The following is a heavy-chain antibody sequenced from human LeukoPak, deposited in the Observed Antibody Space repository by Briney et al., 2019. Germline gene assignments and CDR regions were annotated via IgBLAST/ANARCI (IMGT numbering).Heavy chain of an antibody. CDR3: ARGRGWFDP. CDR1: GFTFNNNW. V-gene: IGHV3-7*03. J-gene: IGHJ5*02. Sequence: GGSLRLSCATSGFTFNNNWMSWVRQAPGMGLEWVANINEDGSEKNYVDSVKGRFTISRDSAKKSVSLQMNSLRVEDTALYYCARGRGWFDPWGQGTLVTVSS. CDR2: INEDGSEK.